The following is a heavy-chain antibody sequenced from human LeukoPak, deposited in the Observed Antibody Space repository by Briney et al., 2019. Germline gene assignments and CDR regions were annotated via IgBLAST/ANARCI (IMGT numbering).Heavy chain of an antibody. CDR3: ARGPTLAHNYSPFLG. Sequence: PSETLSLTCAVYGGSFSGYYWSWIRQPPGKGLEWIGEINHSGSTNYNPSLKSRVTISVDTSKNQFSLKLSSVTAADTAVYYCARGPTLAHNYSPFLGWGQGTLVTVSS. V-gene: IGHV4-34*01. D-gene: IGHD2/OR15-2a*01. CDR2: INHSGST. CDR1: GGSFSGYY. J-gene: IGHJ4*02.